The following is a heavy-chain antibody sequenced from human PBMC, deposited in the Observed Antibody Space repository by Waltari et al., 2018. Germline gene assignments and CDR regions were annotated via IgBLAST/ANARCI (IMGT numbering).Heavy chain of an antibody. Sequence: EVQLLESGGGFVQPGGSLRLSCAASGFAFSSNAMSGVRLAPGKGRGWVSGMYAGGNTYYADSVKGRFNISRDNSKNTVYLQMNGLRGEDTGLYYCAKDSLFLSGSYFRHWGLGTLVTVSS. CDR2: MYAGGNT. J-gene: IGHJ1*01. V-gene: IGHV3-23*03. CDR1: GFAFSSNA. D-gene: IGHD1-26*01. CDR3: AKDSLFLSGSYFRH.